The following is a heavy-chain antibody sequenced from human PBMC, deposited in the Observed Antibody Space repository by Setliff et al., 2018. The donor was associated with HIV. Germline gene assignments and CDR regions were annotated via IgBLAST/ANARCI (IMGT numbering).Heavy chain of an antibody. J-gene: IGHJ3*02. Sequence: PGGSLRLSCADSGFSLSSYVMTWVRQAPGKGLEWVSAISGSGGSTYYADSLKGRFTISRDTSKNTLYLQMNTLRAEDTAIYYCAKVAGAGSQRGLNAFDIWGQGTMVTVSS. D-gene: IGHD1-26*01. CDR2: ISGSGGST. CDR3: AKVAGAGSQRGLNAFDI. CDR1: GFSLSSYV. V-gene: IGHV3-23*01.